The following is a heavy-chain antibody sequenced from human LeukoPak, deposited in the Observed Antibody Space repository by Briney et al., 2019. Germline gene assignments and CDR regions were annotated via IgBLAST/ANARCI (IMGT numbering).Heavy chain of an antibody. CDR3: ARAMRITMIVVVLYSMDV. CDR1: GYTFTSYD. J-gene: IGHJ6*03. D-gene: IGHD3-22*01. Sequence: GASVKVSCKASGYTFTSYDINWVRQATGQGLEWMGWMNPNSGNTGYAQKFQGRVTMTRNTSISTAYMELSSLRSEDTAVYYCARAMRITMIVVVLYSMDVWGKGTTVTVSS. V-gene: IGHV1-8*01. CDR2: MNPNSGNT.